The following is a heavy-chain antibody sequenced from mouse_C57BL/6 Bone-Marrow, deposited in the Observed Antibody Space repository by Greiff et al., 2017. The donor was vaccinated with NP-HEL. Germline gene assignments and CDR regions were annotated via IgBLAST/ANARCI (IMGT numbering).Heavy chain of an antibody. J-gene: IGHJ2*01. CDR2: ISRGGSTT. CDR1: GFTFSDYG. D-gene: IGHD1-1*01. Sequence: EVKLVESGGGLVKPGGSLKLSCAASGFTFSDYGMHWVRQAPEKGLEWVAYISRGGSTTYYADTVKGRFTISRDNAKNTLFLQMTSLRSEDAAVYYCARRGRYYYGFDYWGQGTTLTVSA. CDR3: ARRGRYYYGFDY. V-gene: IGHV5-17*01.